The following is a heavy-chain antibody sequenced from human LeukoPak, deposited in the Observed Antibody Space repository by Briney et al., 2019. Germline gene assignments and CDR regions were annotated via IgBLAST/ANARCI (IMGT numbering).Heavy chain of an antibody. J-gene: IGHJ4*02. CDR3: ARDFSPYTNGWYAGY. D-gene: IGHD6-19*01. CDR2: ISYDGNNK. CDR1: GFTFSSYA. V-gene: IGHV3-30-3*01. Sequence: GGSLRLSCTVSGFTFSSYAIHWVRQAPGKGLEWVAVISYDGNNKYYADSVRGRFTISRDNSKDTLYLQMNSLRAEDTAVYYCARDFSPYTNGWYAGYWGQGTQVTVSS.